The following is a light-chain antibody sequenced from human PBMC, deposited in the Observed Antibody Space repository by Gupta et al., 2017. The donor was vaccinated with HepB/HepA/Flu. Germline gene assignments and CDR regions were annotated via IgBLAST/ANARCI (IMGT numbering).Light chain of an antibody. V-gene: IGLV2-11*01. CDR2: DVT. J-gene: IGLJ1*01. CDR1: SSDIGGHDY. Sequence: QSVLTQRRSVSGSPGQSVTLFCTGTSSDIGGHDYASWYQQFSGKAPKLIIYDVTKRPSGVPDRFSGSKSGNTASLTISGLQADDEADYYCCSYAGRYTYVFRTGTEVTVL. CDR3: CSYAGRYTYV.